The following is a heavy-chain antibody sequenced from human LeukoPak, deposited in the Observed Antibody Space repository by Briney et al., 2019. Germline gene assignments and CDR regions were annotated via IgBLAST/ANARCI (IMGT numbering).Heavy chain of an antibody. CDR1: GFTFSSYA. CDR2: ISYDGSNI. Sequence: SGGSLRLSCAASGFTFSSYAMSWVRQAPGKGLEWVAVISYDGSNIHYADSVKGRFTVSRDNSKNTLYLQINSLRGEDTAVYYCAKGKYSGGGVPDYWGQGTLVTVSS. D-gene: IGHD2-21*01. CDR3: AKGKYSGGGVPDY. V-gene: IGHV3-30-3*01. J-gene: IGHJ4*02.